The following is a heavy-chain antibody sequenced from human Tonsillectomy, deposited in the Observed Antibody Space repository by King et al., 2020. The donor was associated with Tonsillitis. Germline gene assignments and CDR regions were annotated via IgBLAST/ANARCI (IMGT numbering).Heavy chain of an antibody. CDR2: ISSSSSYI. CDR1: GFTFSSYS. V-gene: IGHV3-21*01. Sequence: QLVQSGGGLVKPGGSLRLSCAASGFTFSSYSMNWVRQAPGKGLEWVSSISSSSSYIYYADSVKGRFTISRDNAKNSLYLQMNSLRAEDTAVYYCARDNGYRYGCSSSVYDYWGQGTLGTVSS. J-gene: IGHJ4*02. CDR3: ARDNGYRYGCSSSVYDY. D-gene: IGHD5-18*01.